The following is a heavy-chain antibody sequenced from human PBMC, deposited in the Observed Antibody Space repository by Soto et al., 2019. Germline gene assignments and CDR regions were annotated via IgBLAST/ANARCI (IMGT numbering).Heavy chain of an antibody. CDR3: AKDDGPYYYGSGSYEY. Sequence: PGGSLRLSCAASGFTFSSYAMSWVRQAPGKGLEWVSAISGSGGSTYYADSVKGRFTISRDNSKNTLYLQMNSLRAEDTAVYYCAKDDGPYYYGSGSYEYWGQGTLVTVSS. V-gene: IGHV3-23*01. CDR2: ISGSGGST. D-gene: IGHD3-10*01. CDR1: GFTFSSYA. J-gene: IGHJ4*02.